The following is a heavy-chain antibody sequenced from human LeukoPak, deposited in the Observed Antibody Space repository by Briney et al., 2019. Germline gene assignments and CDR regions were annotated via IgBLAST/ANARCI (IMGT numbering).Heavy chain of an antibody. V-gene: IGHV4-38-2*01. CDR2: IYHSGST. CDR3: ATDSSSGGYYGSSGYYNGY. J-gene: IGHJ4*02. CDR1: GYSISSGYY. Sequence: PSETLSLTCAVSGYSISSGYYWGWIRQPPGKGLEWIGSIYHSGSTYYNPSLKSRVTISVDTSKNQFSLKLSSVTAADTAVYYCATDSSSGGYYGSSGYYNGYWGQGTLVTVSS. D-gene: IGHD3-22*01.